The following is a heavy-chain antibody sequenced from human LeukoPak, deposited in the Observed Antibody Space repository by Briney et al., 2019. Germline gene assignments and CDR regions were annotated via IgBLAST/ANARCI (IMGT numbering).Heavy chain of an antibody. V-gene: IGHV4-59*01. D-gene: IGHD2-8*01. J-gene: IGHJ4*02. CDR2: IYYSGST. CDR3: ARIYCTNGVCYYFDY. CDR1: GGSISSYY. Sequence: SETLSLTCTVSGGSISSYYWSWIRQPPGKGLEWIGYIYYSGSTNYNPSLKSRVTISVDTSKNQFSLKLSSVTAADTAVYYCARIYCTNGVCYYFDYWGQGTLVTVFS.